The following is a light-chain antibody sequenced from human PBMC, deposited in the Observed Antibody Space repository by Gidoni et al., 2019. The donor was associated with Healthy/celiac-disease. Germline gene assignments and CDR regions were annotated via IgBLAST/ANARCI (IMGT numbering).Light chain of an antibody. CDR3: QQYNNWPPWT. J-gene: IGKJ1*01. V-gene: IGKV3-15*01. Sequence: ELVMPQSPATLSVSPGERSTLSCRASQSVSSNLAWYQQKPGQAPRLLIYGASTRATGTPARFSGSGSGTEFTLTIRSLQSEDFAVYYCQQYNNWPPWTFGQGTKVEIK. CDR2: GAS. CDR1: QSVSSN.